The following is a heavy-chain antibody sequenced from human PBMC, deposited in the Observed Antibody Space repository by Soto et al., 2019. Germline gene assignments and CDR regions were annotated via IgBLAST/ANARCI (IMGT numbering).Heavy chain of an antibody. J-gene: IGHJ3*02. D-gene: IGHD3-16*01. CDR3: ARGYYDYALHFGI. CDR2: INPSGGST. Sequence: ASVKVSCKASGYTFTSYYMHWVRQAPGQGLEWMGIINPSGGSTSYAQKFQGRVTITADKSTSTAYMELSSLRSEDTAVYYCARGYYDYALHFGIWGQGTMVTVSS. V-gene: IGHV1-46*01. CDR1: GYTFTSYY.